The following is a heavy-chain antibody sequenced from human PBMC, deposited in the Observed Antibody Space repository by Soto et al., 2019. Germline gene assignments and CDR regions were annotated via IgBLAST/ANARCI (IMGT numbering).Heavy chain of an antibody. CDR3: ARAHCDSGICYYVDH. J-gene: IGHJ4*01. D-gene: IGHD3-10*02. Sequence: QGQVVQSGPEVKKPGASVKVSCKASGYTFTRYGISWVRQAPGQGLEWMGWISVDNGNTDYGQKFQGTVTMTTDSTTTTAYIQVRSLRSDDTAVYYFARAHCDSGICYYVDHWGHGTLVTVSS. CDR2: ISVDNGNT. CDR1: GYTFTRYG. V-gene: IGHV1-18*01.